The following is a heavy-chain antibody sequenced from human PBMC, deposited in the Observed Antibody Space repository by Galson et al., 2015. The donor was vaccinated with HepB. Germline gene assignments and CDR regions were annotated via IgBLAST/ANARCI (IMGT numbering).Heavy chain of an antibody. CDR1: GFTFSDYY. V-gene: IGHV3-11*06. CDR2: ISSSSSYT. Sequence: SLRLSCAASGFTFSDYYMSWIRQAPGKGLEWVSYISSSSSYTNYADSVKGRFTISRDNAKNSLYLQMNSLRAEDTAVYYCARGSLKGRFDPWGQGTLVTVSS. D-gene: IGHD3-9*01. CDR3: ARGSLKGRFDP. J-gene: IGHJ5*02.